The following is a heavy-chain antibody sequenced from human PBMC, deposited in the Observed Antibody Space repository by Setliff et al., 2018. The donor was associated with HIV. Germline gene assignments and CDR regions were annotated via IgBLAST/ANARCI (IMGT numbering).Heavy chain of an antibody. CDR1: GGTFNNFA. J-gene: IGHJ4*02. Sequence: GASVKVSCKPSGGTFNNFAISWVRQAPGQGLEWMGGIIPMFGRVNYAQKLQGRVTITADESTNTAHMELSSLRSVDTAMYYCATVFYYDSESFSLDYWGQGMLVTVSS. CDR3: ATVFYYDSESFSLDY. V-gene: IGHV1-69*13. D-gene: IGHD3-10*01. CDR2: IIPMFGRV.